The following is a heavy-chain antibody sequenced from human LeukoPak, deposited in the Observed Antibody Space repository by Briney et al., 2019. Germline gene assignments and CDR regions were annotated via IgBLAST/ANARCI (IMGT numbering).Heavy chain of an antibody. Sequence: QSGGSLRLSCAASGFTVSSNYMSWVRQAPGKGLEWVSVIYSGGSTYYADSVKGRFTISRDNSKNTLYLQMNSLRAEDTAVYYCARDRHRGRHYYGMDVWGQGTTVTVSS. CDR2: IYSGGST. CDR1: GFTVSSNY. CDR3: ARDRHRGRHYYGMDV. D-gene: IGHD3-10*01. J-gene: IGHJ6*02. V-gene: IGHV3-66*01.